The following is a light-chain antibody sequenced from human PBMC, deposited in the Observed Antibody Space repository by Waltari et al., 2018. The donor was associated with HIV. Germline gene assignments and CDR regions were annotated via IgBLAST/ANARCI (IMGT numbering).Light chain of an antibody. Sequence: QSALTQPRSVSGSPGQSVTISCTGPSSAVGAYNTVSWYQQRPDKAPRLIISHVTERPSGVPDRFSGSKSGNTASLTISGLQAEDEADYHCCSYTASDTWVFGGGTQLTVL. CDR2: HVT. J-gene: IGLJ3*02. CDR1: SSAVGAYNT. V-gene: IGLV2-11*01. CDR3: CSYTASDTWV.